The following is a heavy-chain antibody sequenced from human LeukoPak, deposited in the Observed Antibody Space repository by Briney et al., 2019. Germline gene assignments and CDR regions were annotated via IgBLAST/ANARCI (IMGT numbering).Heavy chain of an antibody. CDR2: IYYSGST. CDR3: AREGAVATISYYYYYMDV. V-gene: IGHV4-59*01. Sequence: SETLSLTCTVSGGSISSYYWSWIRQPPGKGLEWIGYIYYSGSTNYNPSLKSRVTISVDTSKNQFSLKLSSVTAADTAVYYCAREGAVATISYYYYYMDVWGKGTTVTVSS. J-gene: IGHJ6*03. CDR1: GGSISSYY. D-gene: IGHD5-24*01.